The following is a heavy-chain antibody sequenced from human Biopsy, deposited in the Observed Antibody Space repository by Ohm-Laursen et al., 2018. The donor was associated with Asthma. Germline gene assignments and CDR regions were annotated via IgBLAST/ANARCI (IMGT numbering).Heavy chain of an antibody. CDR3: ARVPTTLRYFDL. CDR1: GGSVRSGSHY. V-gene: IGHV4-61*01. CDR2: ISYSGST. Sequence: SETLSLTCTVSGGSVRSGSHYWSWIRQPPGKGLAWVSYISYSGSTDYKPSLKSRLSISMDTSKNQFSLKLSSVTAADTVVYYCARVPTTLRYFDLWGRGTLVTVSS. D-gene: IGHD2-15*01. J-gene: IGHJ2*01.